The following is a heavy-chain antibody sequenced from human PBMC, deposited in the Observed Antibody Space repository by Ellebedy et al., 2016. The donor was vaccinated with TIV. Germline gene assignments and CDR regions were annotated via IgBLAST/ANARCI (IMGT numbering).Heavy chain of an antibody. D-gene: IGHD5-18*01. Sequence: MPSETPSLTCTVSGVSISSYYWSWIRQPPGQGLEWIGYLYYSGNTNYNPSLKSRFTISVDTSKNPFSLKLSSVTAADTAVYYCARIQPEDWFDPWGQGTLVTVSS. CDR3: ARIQPEDWFDP. V-gene: IGHV4-59*08. CDR1: GVSISSYY. CDR2: LYYSGNT. J-gene: IGHJ5*02.